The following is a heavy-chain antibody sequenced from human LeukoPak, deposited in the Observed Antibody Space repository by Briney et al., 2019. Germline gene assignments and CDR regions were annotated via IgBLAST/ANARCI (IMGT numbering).Heavy chain of an antibody. J-gene: IGHJ3*02. D-gene: IGHD2-2*02. Sequence: GGSLRLSRAASGFTFSSYAMSWVRQAPGKGLEWVSAISGSGGSTYYADSVKGRFTISRDNSKNTLYLQMNSLRAEDTAVYYCESTLYCSSTSCYTGHDAFDIWGQGTMVTVSS. V-gene: IGHV3-23*01. CDR2: ISGSGGST. CDR3: ESTLYCSSTSCYTGHDAFDI. CDR1: GFTFSSYA.